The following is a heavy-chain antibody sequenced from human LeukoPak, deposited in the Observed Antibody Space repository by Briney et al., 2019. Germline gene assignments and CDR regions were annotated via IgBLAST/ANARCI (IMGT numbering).Heavy chain of an antibody. Sequence: GGSLRLSCAASKFSFSYYAMHWVRQAPGKGLEWVAVISSDGSIKYYADSVKGRFTISRDESKNTLYLQINSLRAEDTAVYYCAKPSVSGNYPYYFDYWGQGTLVTVSS. CDR1: KFSFSYYA. V-gene: IGHV3-30-3*02. CDR2: ISSDGSIK. D-gene: IGHD1-26*01. J-gene: IGHJ4*02. CDR3: AKPSVSGNYPYYFDY.